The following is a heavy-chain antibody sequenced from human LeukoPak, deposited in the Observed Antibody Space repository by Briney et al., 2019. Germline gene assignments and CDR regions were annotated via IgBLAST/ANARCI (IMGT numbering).Heavy chain of an antibody. V-gene: IGHV3-23*01. CDR3: AKSGYRDSSGYYYPLCPDY. CDR2: ISGSGGST. J-gene: IGHJ4*02. CDR1: GFTFSSYA. D-gene: IGHD3-22*01. Sequence: GGSLRLSCAASGFTFSSYAMSWVRQAPGKGLEWVSAISGSGGSTYYADSVKGRFTISRDNSKNTLYLQMNSLRAEDTAVYYCAKSGYRDSSGYYYPLCPDYWGQGTLDTVSS.